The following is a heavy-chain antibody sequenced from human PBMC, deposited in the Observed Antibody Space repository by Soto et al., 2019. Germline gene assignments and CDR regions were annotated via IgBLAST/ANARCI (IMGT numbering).Heavy chain of an antibody. CDR2: IFQSGST. D-gene: IGHD6-19*01. V-gene: IGHV4-4*02. CDR1: GGTIRSPDW. CDR3: ARGRGRYSSGWSWFDP. J-gene: IGHJ5*02. Sequence: SETLSLTCGVSGGTIRSPDWWTWVRQPPGKGLEWIGEIFQSGSTNYTPSLESRVTISVDKSKNQFSLTLTSVTAADTAVYFCARGRGRYSSGWSWFDPLGPGNLGHRLL.